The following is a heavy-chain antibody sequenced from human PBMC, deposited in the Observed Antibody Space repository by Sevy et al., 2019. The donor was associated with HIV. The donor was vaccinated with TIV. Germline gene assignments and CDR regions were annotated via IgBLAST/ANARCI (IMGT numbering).Heavy chain of an antibody. CDR2: IYYSGST. V-gene: IGHV4-39*01. Sequence: SETLSLTCTVSGGSISSSSYYWGWIGQPPGKGLEWIGSIYYSGSTYYNPSLKSRVTISVDTSKNQFSLKLSSVTAADTAVYYCASSTLYGFYYFDYWGQGTLVTVSS. CDR3: ASSTLYGFYYFDY. D-gene: IGHD3-10*01. CDR1: GGSISSSSYY. J-gene: IGHJ4*02.